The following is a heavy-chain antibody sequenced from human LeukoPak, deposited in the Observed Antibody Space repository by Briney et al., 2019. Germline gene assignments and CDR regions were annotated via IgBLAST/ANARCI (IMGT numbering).Heavy chain of an antibody. Sequence: GGSLRLSCAASGFTFSSYAMSWVRQAPGKGLEWVSVISGSGGSTYYADSVKGRSTISRDNSKNTLYLQMNSLRVEDTAVYYCAKGGRRIFGMAIDSWGQGTPVTVSS. CDR1: GFTFSSYA. CDR3: AKGGRRIFGMAIDS. V-gene: IGHV3-23*01. CDR2: ISGSGGST. J-gene: IGHJ4*02. D-gene: IGHD3-3*01.